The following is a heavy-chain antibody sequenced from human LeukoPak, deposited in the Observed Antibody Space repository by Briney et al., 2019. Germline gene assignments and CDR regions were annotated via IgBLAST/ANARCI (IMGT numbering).Heavy chain of an antibody. D-gene: IGHD6-19*01. Sequence: ASVKVSCKASGYTFTSYYMHWVRQAPGQGLEWMGIISPSGGSTSYAQKFQGRVTMTRDMSTSTVYMELSSLRSEDTAVYYCARDEKEWLVLDYWGQGTLVTVSS. CDR2: ISPSGGST. V-gene: IGHV1-46*01. CDR1: GYTFTSYY. J-gene: IGHJ4*02. CDR3: ARDEKEWLVLDY.